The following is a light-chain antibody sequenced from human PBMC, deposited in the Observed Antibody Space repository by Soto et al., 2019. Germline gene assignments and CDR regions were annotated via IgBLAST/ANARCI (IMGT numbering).Light chain of an antibody. Sequence: EIVLTQSPGTLSLSPGERATLSCRASQSVSSSSLAWYQQKPGQAPRLLIYGASSRATGIPDRFSGSGSGTDFTLTISRLEPEDFAVYYCQQYGSPPPLTFGGGTKVEIK. CDR2: GAS. CDR1: QSVSSSS. J-gene: IGKJ4*01. CDR3: QQYGSPPPLT. V-gene: IGKV3-20*01.